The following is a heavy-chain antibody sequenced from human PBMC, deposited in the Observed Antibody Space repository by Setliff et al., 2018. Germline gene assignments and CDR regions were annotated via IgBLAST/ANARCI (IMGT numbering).Heavy chain of an antibody. CDR2: INWNGGST. D-gene: IGHD3-10*01. CDR1: GFIFDDYG. CDR3: FGAGTCSY. Sequence: PGGSLRLSCAASGFIFDDYGMGWVRQVPGKGLEWVSGINWNGGSTSYVDSVKGRFTISRDNARNSLSLQMNSLRTEDTAVYYCFGAGTCSYWGQGTLVTVSS. V-gene: IGHV3-20*04. J-gene: IGHJ4*02.